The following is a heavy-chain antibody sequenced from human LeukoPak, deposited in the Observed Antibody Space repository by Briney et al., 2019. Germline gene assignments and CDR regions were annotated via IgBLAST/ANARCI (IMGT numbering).Heavy chain of an antibody. CDR2: INPSGGST. CDR1: GYTFTSYY. Sequence: ASVKVSCKASGYTFTSYYMHWVRQAPGQGLEWMGIINPSGGSTSYAQKFQGRVTMTRDMSTSTVYMELSSLRSEDTAVYYCARDTSLYDYVWGSYRSTFDYWGQGTLVTVSS. D-gene: IGHD3-16*02. J-gene: IGHJ4*02. V-gene: IGHV1-46*01. CDR3: ARDTSLYDYVWGSYRSTFDY.